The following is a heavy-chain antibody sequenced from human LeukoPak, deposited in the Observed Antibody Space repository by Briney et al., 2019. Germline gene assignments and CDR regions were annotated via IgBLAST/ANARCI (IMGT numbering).Heavy chain of an antibody. CDR1: AFTFSNYA. D-gene: IGHD7-27*01. CDR3: AKVQLGIGVDY. V-gene: IGHV3-23*01. CDR2: ISGSGGST. Sequence: GGSLRLSCAASAFTFSNYAMSWVRHAPGKGLEWVSTISGSGGSTYYADSVKGRFTISRDNSKNTLYLQMSSLRAEDTAVYYCAKVQLGIGVDYWGQGTLVTVSS. J-gene: IGHJ4*02.